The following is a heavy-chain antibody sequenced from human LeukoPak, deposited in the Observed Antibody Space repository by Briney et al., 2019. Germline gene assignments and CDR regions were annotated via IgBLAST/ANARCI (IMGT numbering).Heavy chain of an antibody. D-gene: IGHD6-13*01. CDR1: GYTLTSYG. J-gene: IGHJ3*02. CDR2: INAGNGNT. V-gene: IGHV1-3*01. CDR3: ARDTSSSWEEVAFDI. Sequence: GASVKVSCKASGYTLTSYGISWVRQAPGQRLEWMGWINAGNGNTKYSQKFQGRVTITRDTSASTAYMELSSLRSEDTAVYYCARDTSSSWEEVAFDIWGQGTMVTVSS.